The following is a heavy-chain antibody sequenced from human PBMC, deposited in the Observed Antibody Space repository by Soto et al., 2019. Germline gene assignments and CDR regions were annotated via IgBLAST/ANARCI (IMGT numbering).Heavy chain of an antibody. J-gene: IGHJ4*02. CDR2: ISDSGAST. CDR3: AKRACSGGSCRTDY. CDR1: GFTFSDYA. Sequence: EVQLLESGGGLVQPGGSLRLSCAASGFTFSDYAMSWVRQAPGKGLEWVSLISDSGASTYYADSVKGRFTISRDNSKNTLYLQMNSLRAEDTAVYYCAKRACSGGSCRTDYWGQGTLVTVSS. D-gene: IGHD2-15*01. V-gene: IGHV3-23*01.